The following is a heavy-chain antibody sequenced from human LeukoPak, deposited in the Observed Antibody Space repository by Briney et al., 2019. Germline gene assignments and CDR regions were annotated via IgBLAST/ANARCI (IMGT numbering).Heavy chain of an antibody. CDR2: ISGSGGST. J-gene: IGHJ3*02. V-gene: IGHV3-23*01. CDR3: AKDKALRYFDWLKRDAFDI. Sequence: GGSLRLSCAASGFTFSSYAMSWVRQAPGKGLEWVSAISGSGGSTYYADPVKGRFTISRDNSKNTLYLQMNSLRAEDTAVYYCAKDKALRYFDWLKRDAFDIWGQGTMVTVSS. D-gene: IGHD3-9*01. CDR1: GFTFSSYA.